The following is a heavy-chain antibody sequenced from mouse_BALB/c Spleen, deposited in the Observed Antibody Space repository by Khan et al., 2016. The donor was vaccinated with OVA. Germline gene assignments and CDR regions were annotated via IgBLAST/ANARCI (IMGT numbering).Heavy chain of an antibody. CDR2: VNPNNGDT. Sequence: EVELVESGPDLVQPGASVKISCKASGYSFTVYYMTWVKQSHGKSPEWIGRVNPNNGDTNYNQNFKGKAILTVDKSSNTAYMELRSLTSEDSAVFYCARGYEFFPYWGQGTLVTVSA. D-gene: IGHD2-12*01. J-gene: IGHJ3*01. CDR1: GYSFTVYY. CDR3: ARGYEFFPY. V-gene: IGHV1-26*01.